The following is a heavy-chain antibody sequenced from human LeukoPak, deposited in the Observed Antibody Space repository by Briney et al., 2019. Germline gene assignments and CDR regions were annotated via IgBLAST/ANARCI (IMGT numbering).Heavy chain of an antibody. CDR1: GGTFSSYA. Sequence: SVTVSCTASGGTFSSYAISWVRQAPGQGLEWMGGIIPIFGTANYAQKFQGRVTITADESTSTAHMELSSLRSEDTAVYYCARGYYDSSGYYSTNWFDPWGQGTLVTVSS. CDR3: ARGYYDSSGYYSTNWFDP. J-gene: IGHJ5*02. CDR2: IIPIFGTA. V-gene: IGHV1-69*01. D-gene: IGHD3-22*01.